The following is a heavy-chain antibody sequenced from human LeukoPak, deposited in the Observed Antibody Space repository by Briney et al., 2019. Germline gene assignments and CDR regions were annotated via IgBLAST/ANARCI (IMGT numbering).Heavy chain of an antibody. V-gene: IGHV3-48*01. CDR3: ARERAVAGQHYFDY. D-gene: IGHD6-19*01. J-gene: IGHJ4*02. CDR2: LTRTSSAT. Sequence: HTGGSLRLSCVGSGFRFSSYDMNWVRQAPGRGLEWLSYLTRTSSATWYADSVKGRFTIFRDNAKSSLYLQMNSLRVEDTAVYYCARERAVAGQHYFDYWGQGTLVTVSS. CDR1: GFRFSSYD.